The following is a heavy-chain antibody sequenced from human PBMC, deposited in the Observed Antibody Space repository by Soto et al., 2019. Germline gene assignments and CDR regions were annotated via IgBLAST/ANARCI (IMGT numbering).Heavy chain of an antibody. Sequence: PSETLSLTXTVSGGSVSSGSYYWSWIRQPPGKGLEWIGYIYYSGSTNYNPSLKSRVTISVDTSKNQFSLKLSSVTAADTAVYYCARVGSFPYYDFWSGYPNWFDPWGQGTLVTVSS. CDR3: ARVGSFPYYDFWSGYPNWFDP. CDR1: GGSVSSGSYY. V-gene: IGHV4-61*01. CDR2: IYYSGST. J-gene: IGHJ5*02. D-gene: IGHD3-3*01.